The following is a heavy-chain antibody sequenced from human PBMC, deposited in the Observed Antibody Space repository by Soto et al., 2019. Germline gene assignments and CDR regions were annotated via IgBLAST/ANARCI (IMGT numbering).Heavy chain of an antibody. Sequence: GGSLRLSCAASGFIFSGYAMHWVRQSPGKGLEYVSAISSNGGSTYYANSVKDRFTISRDNSKNTLYLQMGSLRAEDMAVYYCARGRADYSNYVKFDYWGQGTLVTVSS. D-gene: IGHD4-4*01. J-gene: IGHJ4*02. CDR1: GFIFSGYA. CDR3: ARGRADYSNYVKFDY. V-gene: IGHV3-64*01. CDR2: ISSNGGST.